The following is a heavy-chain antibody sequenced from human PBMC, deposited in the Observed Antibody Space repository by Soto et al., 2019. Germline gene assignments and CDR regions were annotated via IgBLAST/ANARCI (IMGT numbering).Heavy chain of an antibody. D-gene: IGHD3-10*01. CDR1: GGSISSYY. CDR2: IYYSGST. V-gene: IGHV4-59*01. CDR3: ARAYYGSGSYRVGWFDP. J-gene: IGHJ5*02. Sequence: SETLSLTCTVSGGSISSYYWSWIRQPPGKGLEWIGYIYYSGSTNYNPSLKSRVTISVDTSKNQFSLKLSSVTAADTAVYYCARAYYGSGSYRVGWFDPWGQGTLVTVSS.